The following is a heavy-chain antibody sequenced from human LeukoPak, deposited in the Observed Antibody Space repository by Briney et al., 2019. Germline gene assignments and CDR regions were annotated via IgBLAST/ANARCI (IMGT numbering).Heavy chain of an antibody. D-gene: IGHD3-3*01. CDR3: ARPVRDFWSGYDY. Sequence: GESPKLSCKGSGYSFTSYWIGWVRQMPGKGLGWMGIIYPGDSDPRYSPSFQGQVTISADKSISTAYLQWSSLKASDTAMYDCARPVRDFWSGYDYWGQGTLVTVSS. CDR1: GYSFTSYW. CDR2: IYPGDSDP. V-gene: IGHV5-51*01. J-gene: IGHJ4*02.